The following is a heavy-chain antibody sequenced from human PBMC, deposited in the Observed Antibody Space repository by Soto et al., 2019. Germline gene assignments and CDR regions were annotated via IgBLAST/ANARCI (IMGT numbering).Heavy chain of an antibody. CDR3: ATPEGGYYPRFDY. CDR1: GGTFSSYA. Sequence: GASVKVSCKASGGTFSSYAISWVRQAPGQGLEWMGGIIPIFGTANYAQKFQGRVTITADESTSTAYMELSSLRSEDTAVYYCATPEGGYYPRFDYWGQGTLVTVSS. CDR2: IIPIFGTA. V-gene: IGHV1-69*13. J-gene: IGHJ4*02. D-gene: IGHD3-22*01.